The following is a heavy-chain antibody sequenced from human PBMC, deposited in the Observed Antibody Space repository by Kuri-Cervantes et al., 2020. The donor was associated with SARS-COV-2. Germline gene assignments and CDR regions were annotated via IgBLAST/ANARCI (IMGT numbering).Heavy chain of an antibody. CDR3: TTDRITILGVVIYDYFDY. D-gene: IGHD3-3*01. V-gene: IGHV3-15*01. CDR1: GFTFSRYA. J-gene: IGHJ4*02. CDR2: IKSKTDGGTT. Sequence: GESLKISCAASGFTFSRYAIHCVRQAPGKGLEWVGRIKSKTDGGTTDYAAPVKGRFTISRDDSKNTLYLQMNSLKTEDTAVYYCTTDRITILGVVIYDYFDYWGQGTLVTVSS.